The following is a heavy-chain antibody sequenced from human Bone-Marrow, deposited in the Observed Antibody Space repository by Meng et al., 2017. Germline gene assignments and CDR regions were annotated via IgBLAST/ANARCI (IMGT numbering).Heavy chain of an antibody. Sequence: GGSLRLSCAASGFTVSSNYMSWVRQAPGKGLEWVSIIYSGGTTYYADSVKGRFTISRHNSKNTVYLQMNSLRAEDTALYYCARSVAAAGDYWGQGTLVTVSS. V-gene: IGHV3-53*01. D-gene: IGHD6-13*01. CDR1: GFTVSSNY. J-gene: IGHJ4*02. CDR2: IYSGGTT. CDR3: ARSVAAAGDY.